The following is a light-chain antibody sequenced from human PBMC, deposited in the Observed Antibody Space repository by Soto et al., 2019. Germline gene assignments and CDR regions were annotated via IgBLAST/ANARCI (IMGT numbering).Light chain of an antibody. CDR3: QQYNSYSWT. Sequence: EMVLTQSQDTLSVSPGERATLSCRASQSVSSNLAWYQQKPGQAPRLLIYGASTRATGIPARFSGSGSGTEFTLTISSLQPDDFATYYCQQYNSYSWTFGQGTKVDIK. CDR2: GAS. J-gene: IGKJ1*01. CDR1: QSVSSN. V-gene: IGKV3-15*01.